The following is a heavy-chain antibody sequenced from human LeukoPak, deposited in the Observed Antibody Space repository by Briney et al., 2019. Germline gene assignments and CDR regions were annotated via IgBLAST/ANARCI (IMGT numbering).Heavy chain of an antibody. V-gene: IGHV1-69*04. D-gene: IGHD1-26*01. CDR3: ASAQSYDLKQHGGGAAFDI. CDR2: IIPILGIA. CDR1: GGTFSSYA. Sequence: GASVKVSCKASGGTFSSYAISWVRQAPGQGLEWMGRIIPILGIANYAQKFQGRVTITADKSTSTAYMELRSLRSDDTAVYYCASAQSYDLKQHGGGAAFDIWGQGTMVTVSS. J-gene: IGHJ3*02.